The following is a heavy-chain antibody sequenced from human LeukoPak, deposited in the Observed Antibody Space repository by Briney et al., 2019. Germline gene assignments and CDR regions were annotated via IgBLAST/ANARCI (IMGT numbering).Heavy chain of an antibody. J-gene: IGHJ4*02. V-gene: IGHV1-2*02. Sequence: ASVKVSCKASGYTFTGYYMHWVRQAPGQGLEWMGWINPNSGGTNYAQKFQGRVTMTRDTSISTAYMELSRLRSDDTAMYYCARAIVVVPTASFDYWGQGTLVTVSS. D-gene: IGHD2-2*01. CDR1: GYTFTGYY. CDR2: INPNSGGT. CDR3: ARAIVVVPTASFDY.